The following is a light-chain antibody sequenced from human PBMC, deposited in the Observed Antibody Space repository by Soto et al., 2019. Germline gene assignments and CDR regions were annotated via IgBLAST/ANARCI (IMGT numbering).Light chain of an antibody. CDR1: QSISTW. Sequence: GDRVAITCRASQSISTWLAWYQQKPGKAPKVLIFKASTLERGVPSRFSGSGSGAGFTLTISSLQPDDFATYYCQQYNTHSTFGQGTKVDIK. CDR3: QQYNTHST. J-gene: IGKJ1*01. V-gene: IGKV1-5*03. CDR2: KAS.